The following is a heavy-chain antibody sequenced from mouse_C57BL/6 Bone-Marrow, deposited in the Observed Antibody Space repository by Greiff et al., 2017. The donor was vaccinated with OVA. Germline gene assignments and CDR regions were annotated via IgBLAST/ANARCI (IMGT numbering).Heavy chain of an antibody. J-gene: IGHJ2*01. CDR3: TSYGNFDY. CDR2: VDPENGDT. D-gene: IGHD2-1*01. Sequence: EVQLQESGAELVRPGASVKLSCTASGFNIKDDYMHWVKQRPEQGLAWIGWVDPENGDTEYASKFQGKATITADTSSNTAYLQLSILTSEDTAVYYCTSYGNFDYWGQGTTLTVSS. CDR1: GFNIKDDY. V-gene: IGHV14-4*01.